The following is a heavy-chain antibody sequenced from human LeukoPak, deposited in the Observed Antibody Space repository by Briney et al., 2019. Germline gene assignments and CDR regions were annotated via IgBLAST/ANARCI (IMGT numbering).Heavy chain of an antibody. CDR1: GFSFTTYW. J-gene: IGHJ4*02. CDR2: INQDGTEK. V-gene: IGHV3-7*01. CDR3: AKLAKYFYGSETYYFFEH. Sequence: PGGSLRLSCAASGFSFTTYWMSWVRQAPGKGLEWVANINQDGTEKYYVDSVKGRFTISRDNAKSSLYLQMNSLRVEGTAVYYCAKLAKYFYGSETYYFFEHWGQGTPVTASS. D-gene: IGHD3-10*01.